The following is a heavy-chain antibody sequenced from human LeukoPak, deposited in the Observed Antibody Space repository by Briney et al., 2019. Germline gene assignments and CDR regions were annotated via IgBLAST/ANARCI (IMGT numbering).Heavy chain of an antibody. CDR1: GFTFSSYA. CDR3: AKDSSMSRLPDV. Sequence: GGSLRLSCAASGFTFSSYAMSWVRQAPGKGLEWVSATSGSGGSTYYADSVKGRFTISRDNSKNTLYLQMNSLRAEDTAVYYCAKDSSMSRLPDVWGQGTTVTVSS. V-gene: IGHV3-23*01. CDR2: TSGSGGST. J-gene: IGHJ6*02. D-gene: IGHD2/OR15-2a*01.